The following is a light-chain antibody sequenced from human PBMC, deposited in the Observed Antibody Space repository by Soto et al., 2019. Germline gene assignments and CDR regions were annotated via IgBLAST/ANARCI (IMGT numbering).Light chain of an antibody. CDR3: CSYAGSYTFSYV. Sequence: ALTQPRSVSGSPGQSVTISCTGTSSDVGGYNSVSWYQQHPGKAPKLMIYDVSGRPSGVPDRFSGSRSGNTASLTISGLQAEDEADYYCCSYAGSYTFSYVFGTGTKVTVL. CDR1: SSDVGGYNS. CDR2: DVS. J-gene: IGLJ1*01. V-gene: IGLV2-11*01.